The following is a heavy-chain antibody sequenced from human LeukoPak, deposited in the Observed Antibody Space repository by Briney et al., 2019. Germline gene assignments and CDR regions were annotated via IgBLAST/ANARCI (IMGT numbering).Heavy chain of an antibody. V-gene: IGHV3-23*01. D-gene: IGHD6-19*01. CDR3: ARDSSGPLY. CDR1: GFTFSSYA. J-gene: IGHJ4*02. Sequence: PGGSLTLSCAASGFTFSSYAMSWVRQAPGKGLEWVSAISGSGGSTYYADSVKGRFTIPRHNSKNTLYLQMNSLRAEDTAVYYCARDSSGPLYWGQGTLVTVSS. CDR2: ISGSGGST.